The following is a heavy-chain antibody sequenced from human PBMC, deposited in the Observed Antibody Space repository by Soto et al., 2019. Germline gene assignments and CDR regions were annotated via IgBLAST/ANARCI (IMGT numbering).Heavy chain of an antibody. CDR1: GAALNSGNYY. CDR3: ARLRIATNNYKWFDP. Sequence: SETLSLTCSVSGAALNSGNYYWSWIRQVPGKGLEWIGHIYVTGAVDYNPSLRDRITISQDTSERQFSLNLRLATAADTAVYYCARLRIATNNYKWFDPWGQGTLVTVSS. D-gene: IGHD2-21*01. CDR2: IYVTGAV. J-gene: IGHJ5*02. V-gene: IGHV4-31*03.